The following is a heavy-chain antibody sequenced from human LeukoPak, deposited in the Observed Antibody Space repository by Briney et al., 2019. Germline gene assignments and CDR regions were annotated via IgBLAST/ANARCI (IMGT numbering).Heavy chain of an antibody. D-gene: IGHD6-19*01. CDR1: GGSFSGYY. CDR3: ARGYSSGSVDY. J-gene: IGHJ4*02. CDR2: INHSGST. V-gene: IGHV4-34*01. Sequence: SETLSLTCAVYGGSFSGYYWGWIRQPPGKGLEWIGEINHSGSTNYNPSLKSRVTISVDTSKNQFSLKLSSVTAADTAVYYCARGYSSGSVDYWGQGTLVTVSS.